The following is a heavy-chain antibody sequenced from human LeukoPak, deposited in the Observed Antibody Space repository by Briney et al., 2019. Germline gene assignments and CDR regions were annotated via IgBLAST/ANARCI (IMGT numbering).Heavy chain of an antibody. J-gene: IGHJ5*02. D-gene: IGHD6-13*01. CDR2: IKQDGSEK. CDR1: GFTFSSYW. V-gene: IGHV3-7*01. CDR3: ARDNNMYSSSWNNWFDP. Sequence: GGSLRLSCAASGFTFSSYWMSWVRQAPGKGLEWVANIKQDGSEKYYVDSVKGRFTISRDNARNSLYLQMNSLRAEDTAVYYCARDNNMYSSSWNNWFDPWGQGTLVTVSS.